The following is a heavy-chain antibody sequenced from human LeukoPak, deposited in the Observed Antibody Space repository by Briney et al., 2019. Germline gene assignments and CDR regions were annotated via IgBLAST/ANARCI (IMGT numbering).Heavy chain of an antibody. Sequence: SQTLSLTCTVSGGSISSGGYYWSWIRQHPGKGLEWIGYIYYSGSTYYNPSLKSRVTISVGTSKNQFSLKLSSVTAADTAVYYCARAGPSYYDILTGYPKLYFDLWGRGTLVTVSS. J-gene: IGHJ2*01. CDR3: ARAGPSYYDILTGYPKLYFDL. D-gene: IGHD3-9*01. CDR1: GGSISSGGYY. V-gene: IGHV4-31*03. CDR2: IYYSGST.